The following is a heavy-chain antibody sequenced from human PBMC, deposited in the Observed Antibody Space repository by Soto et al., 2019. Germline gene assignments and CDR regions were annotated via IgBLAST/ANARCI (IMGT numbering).Heavy chain of an antibody. CDR1: GFTFSSNG. J-gene: IGHJ4*02. D-gene: IGHD6-19*01. CDR2: IWYDGSNK. V-gene: IGHV3-33*06. CDR3: AKEGSGATGAFDY. Sequence: ESGGGVVQPGRSLRLSCAASGFTFSSNGMHWVRQAPGKGLEWVAVIWYDGSNKYYADSVKGRFTISRDNSKNTLYLQMNSLRADDTAVYYCAKEGSGATGAFDYWGQGTLVTVSS.